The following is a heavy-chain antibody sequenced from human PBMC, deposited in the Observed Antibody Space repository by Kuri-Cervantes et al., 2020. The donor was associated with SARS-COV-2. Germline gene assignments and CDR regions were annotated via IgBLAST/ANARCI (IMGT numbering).Heavy chain of an antibody. D-gene: IGHD4-17*01. J-gene: IGHJ4*02. CDR2: ISSSSSYI. V-gene: IGHV3-21*01. Sequence: GGSLRLSCAASGFTFSSYSMNWVRQAPGKGLEWVSSISSSSSYIYYADSVKGRFTISRDNAKNSLYLQMNSLRAEDTAVYYCAKDSSYGDMYYFDYWGQGTLVTVSS. CDR1: GFTFSSYS. CDR3: AKDSSYGDMYYFDY.